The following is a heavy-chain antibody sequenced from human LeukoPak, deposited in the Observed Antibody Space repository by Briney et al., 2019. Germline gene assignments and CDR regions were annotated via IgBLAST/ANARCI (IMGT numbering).Heavy chain of an antibody. CDR1: GYSFTSYW. Sequence: GASLQISCQGSGYSFTSYWIGWVRQMPGKGLEWMGIINPADSDTRYSPSFQGQVTISADNSISTAYLHWSSLKASDTAIYYCARAWNFDYWGQGTLVTVSS. CDR2: INPADSDT. D-gene: IGHD1-1*01. CDR3: ARAWNFDY. J-gene: IGHJ4*02. V-gene: IGHV5-51*01.